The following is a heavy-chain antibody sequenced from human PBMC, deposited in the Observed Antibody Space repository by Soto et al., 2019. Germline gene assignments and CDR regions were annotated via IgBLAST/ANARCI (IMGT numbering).Heavy chain of an antibody. V-gene: IGHV4-34*01. CDR2: INHSGRT. Sequence: SETLSLTCAVYGGSFSDYYWSWIRQPPGKGLEWIGEINHSGRTNYNPSLKSRVTISIDTSKNQFSLKLTSVTAADTAVYYCARDPAPWGQGTLVTVSS. CDR3: ARDPAP. CDR1: GGSFSDYY. J-gene: IGHJ5*02.